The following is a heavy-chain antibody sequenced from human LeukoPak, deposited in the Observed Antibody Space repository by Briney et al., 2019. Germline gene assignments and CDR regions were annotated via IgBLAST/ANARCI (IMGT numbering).Heavy chain of an antibody. CDR1: GFTFNNYA. D-gene: IGHD6-13*01. J-gene: IGHJ4*02. V-gene: IGHV3-23*01. CDR2: ISGSGDST. Sequence: GGSLRLSCGASGFTFNNYAMSWVRQAPGKGLEWVSTISGSGDSTYYADSVKGRFTISRDNPKNTLFLQMNSLRTDDTAVYYCAKASREYSSSWYYWGQGTLVTVSS. CDR3: AKASREYSSSWYY.